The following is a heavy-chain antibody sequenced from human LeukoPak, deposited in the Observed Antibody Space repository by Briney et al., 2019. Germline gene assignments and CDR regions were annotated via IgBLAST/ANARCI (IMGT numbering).Heavy chain of an antibody. CDR2: IYPGDSDT. CDR1: GYSFTNYW. J-gene: IGHJ5*02. Sequence: GESLKISCKGSGYSFTNYWIGWVRQMPGKGLEWMGIIYPGDSDTRYSPSFQGQVTISADKSISTAYLQWSSLKASDTAMYYCARRAAAGTMGFGRFDPWGQGTLVTVSS. CDR3: ARRAAAGTMGFGRFDP. D-gene: IGHD6-13*01. V-gene: IGHV5-51*01.